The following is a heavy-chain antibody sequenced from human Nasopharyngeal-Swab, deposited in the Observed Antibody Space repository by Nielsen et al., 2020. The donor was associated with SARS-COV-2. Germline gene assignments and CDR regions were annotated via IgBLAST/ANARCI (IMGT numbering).Heavy chain of an antibody. CDR1: GGSISSGGYY. J-gene: IGHJ6*02. Sequence: SETLSLTCTVSGGSISSGGYYWSWIRQHPGKGLEWIGYIYFSGSTYYNPSLKSRVTISVDTSKNQFSLTLGFVTAADTAVYYSARYWVRYYDSLTGYSSAFGMDVWGQGTTVTVSS. D-gene: IGHD3-9*01. CDR3: ARYWVRYYDSLTGYSSAFGMDV. V-gene: IGHV4-31*03. CDR2: IYFSGST.